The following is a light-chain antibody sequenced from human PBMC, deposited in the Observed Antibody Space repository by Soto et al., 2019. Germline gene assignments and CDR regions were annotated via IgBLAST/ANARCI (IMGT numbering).Light chain of an antibody. CDR1: ELGDRY. Sequence: SYELTQPPSVSVSPGQTASITCSGDELGDRYASWYQQKPGQSPVLVIYQDTKRPSGIPERFSGSTSGNTATLTISGTQTMDEADYYCQAWDSSTGHVFGTGTKLTVL. J-gene: IGLJ1*01. CDR3: QAWDSSTGHV. V-gene: IGLV3-1*01. CDR2: QDT.